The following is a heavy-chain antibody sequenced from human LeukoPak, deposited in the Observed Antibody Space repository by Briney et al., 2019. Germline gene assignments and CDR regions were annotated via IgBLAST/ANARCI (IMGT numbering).Heavy chain of an antibody. CDR1: GYSFTSYW. CDR2: IYPGDSDT. D-gene: IGHD1-26*01. J-gene: IGHJ6*01. V-gene: IGHV5-51*01. CDR3: ARGLSIVGADSGMDV. Sequence: GESLKISCKGSGYSFTSYWIGWVRQLPGKGLEWMGIIYPGDSDTRYSPSFQGQVTISVDKSISTAYLQWSSLKASDTAMYYCARGLSIVGADSGMDVWGQGTTGTVSS.